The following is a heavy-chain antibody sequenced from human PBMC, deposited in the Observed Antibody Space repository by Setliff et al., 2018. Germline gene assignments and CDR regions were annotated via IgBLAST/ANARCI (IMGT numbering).Heavy chain of an antibody. CDR2: IYIGGSA. CDR3: AREQWLDPPGYYYMDV. CDR1: GGSISSYY. Sequence: PSETLSLTCTVSGGSISSYYWSWIRQLAGKGLEWIGHIYIGGSANYNPSLKSRVTMSIDTSKNQFSLKLNSVTAADMAVYYCAREQWLDPPGYYYMDVWAKGTTVTVSS. J-gene: IGHJ6*03. V-gene: IGHV4-4*07. D-gene: IGHD6-19*01.